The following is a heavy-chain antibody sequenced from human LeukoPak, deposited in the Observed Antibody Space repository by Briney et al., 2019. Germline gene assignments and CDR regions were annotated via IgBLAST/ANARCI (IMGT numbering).Heavy chain of an antibody. D-gene: IGHD4-17*01. CDR3: ARVTDDYGDHYYGMDV. J-gene: IGHJ6*02. Sequence: GGSLRLSCAASGFTFSSYAMSWVRQAPGKGLEWVSAISGSGGSTYYADSVKGRFTISRDNSKNSLYLQMSSLRAEDTAVYYCARVTDDYGDHYYGMDVWGQGTTVTVSS. V-gene: IGHV3-23*01. CDR2: ISGSGGST. CDR1: GFTFSSYA.